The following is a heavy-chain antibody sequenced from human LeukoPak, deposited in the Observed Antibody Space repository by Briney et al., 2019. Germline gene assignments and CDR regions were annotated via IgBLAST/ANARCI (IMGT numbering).Heavy chain of an antibody. J-gene: IGHJ5*02. CDR3: AKTRRWFGELLYSNWFDP. D-gene: IGHD3-10*01. Sequence: GGTLRLSCAASGFTFSSYGMSWVRQAPGKGLEWVSAISGSGGSTYYADSVKGRFTISRDNSKNTLYLQMNSLRAEDTAVYYCAKTRRWFGELLYSNWFDPWGQGTLVTVSS. CDR1: GFTFSSYG. CDR2: ISGSGGST. V-gene: IGHV3-23*01.